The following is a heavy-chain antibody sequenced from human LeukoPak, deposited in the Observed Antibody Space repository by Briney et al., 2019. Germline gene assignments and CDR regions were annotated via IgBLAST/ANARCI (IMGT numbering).Heavy chain of an antibody. D-gene: IGHD3-10*01. CDR3: ARGSWFGESLLSHFDY. CDR1: GVSISSGGYS. J-gene: IGHJ4*02. CDR2: IYHSGST. V-gene: IGHV4-30-2*01. Sequence: IPSQTLSLTCAVSGVSISSGGYSWSSIRQPPGKGLGWSGYIYHSGSTYYNPSLKSRVTISVDRSKNQFSLKLSSVPAEDTAVYYCARGSWFGESLLSHFDYWGQGTLVTVSS.